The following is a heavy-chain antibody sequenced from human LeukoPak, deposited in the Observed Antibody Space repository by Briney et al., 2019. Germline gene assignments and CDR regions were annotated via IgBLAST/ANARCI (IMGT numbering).Heavy chain of an antibody. CDR1: GGSISSSSYY. Sequence: SETLSLTCTVSGGSISSSSYYWGWIRQPPGKGLEWIGSIYYSGSTYYNPSLKRRVTISVDTSKNQFSLKLSSVTAADTAVYYCARDTIDYDFWSGYGPHYYYYMDVWGKGTTVTVSS. V-gene: IGHV4-39*07. D-gene: IGHD3-3*01. CDR2: IYYSGST. J-gene: IGHJ6*03. CDR3: ARDTIDYDFWSGYGPHYYYYMDV.